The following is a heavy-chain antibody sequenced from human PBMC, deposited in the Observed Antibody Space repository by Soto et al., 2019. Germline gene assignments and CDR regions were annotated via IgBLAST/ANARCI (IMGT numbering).Heavy chain of an antibody. J-gene: IGHJ4*02. CDR2: IFDSGTT. CDR1: GGSITSDYSC. Sequence: QVQLQESGPGLVKPSQTLSLTCTVSGGSITSDYSCWSWIRQPPGEGLEWIGHIFDSGTTYTNPSLRGQVTTPLATSKTHFSLPLSSVTAADTAVYYCARGPSGDKVHYWGQGALVTVSS. CDR3: ARGPSGDKVHY. D-gene: IGHD7-27*01. V-gene: IGHV4-30-4*01.